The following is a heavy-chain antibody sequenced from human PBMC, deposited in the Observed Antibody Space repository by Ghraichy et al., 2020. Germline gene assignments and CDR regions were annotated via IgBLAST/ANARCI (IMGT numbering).Heavy chain of an antibody. CDR3: ARDRLRRVVASFDY. CDR1: GGSVSSDGYC. V-gene: IGHV4-61*08. Sequence: SETLSLTCTVSGGSVSSDGYCWSWIRQPPGKGLEWLGYIYHSGSTKYNPSLRSRVTISLDTSKNQFSLRLTSVTAADTAVYYCARDRLRRVVASFDYWGQGKLVTVSS. J-gene: IGHJ4*02. D-gene: IGHD2-15*01. CDR2: IYHSGST.